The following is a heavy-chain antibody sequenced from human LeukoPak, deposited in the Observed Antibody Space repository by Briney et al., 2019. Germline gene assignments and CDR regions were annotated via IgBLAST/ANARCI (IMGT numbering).Heavy chain of an antibody. CDR1: GGSISTYY. Sequence: SDTLSLTCTVSGGSISTYYWSWIRQPPGKVLEWIGYIYDSGSTKYNPSFESRVSISVDTSKNQFSLRLSSVTAADTGVYYCARHLHFSGDYGFDHWGQGTLVTVSS. CDR2: IYDSGST. V-gene: IGHV4-59*07. CDR3: ARHLHFSGDYGFDH. D-gene: IGHD3-3*02. J-gene: IGHJ4*02.